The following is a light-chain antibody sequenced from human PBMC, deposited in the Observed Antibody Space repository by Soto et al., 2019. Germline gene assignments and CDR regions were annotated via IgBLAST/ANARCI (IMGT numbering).Light chain of an antibody. J-gene: IGLJ1*01. Sequence: SVLTQPASVSGSPGQSLTISCTGTSRDVGGYNYVSWFQHHPGKAPKLIIYEVSYRPSGVSNRFSGSKSGDTASLTISGLQXEDEADYYCSSFTNTITRYAFGTGSKVTVL. CDR2: EVS. CDR1: SRDVGGYNY. CDR3: SSFTNTITRYA. V-gene: IGLV2-14*01.